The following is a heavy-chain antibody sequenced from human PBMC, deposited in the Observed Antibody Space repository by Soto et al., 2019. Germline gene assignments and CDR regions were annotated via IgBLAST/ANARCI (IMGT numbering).Heavy chain of an antibody. D-gene: IGHD3-22*01. J-gene: IGHJ4*02. CDR3: AKVSRSYYDSSGYTFDY. CDR1: GFTFSSYA. V-gene: IGHV3-23*01. Sequence: GGSLRLSCAASGFTFSSYAMSWVRQAPGKGLEWVSGVSGSGGITYYAVSVKGRFTISRDISKNTLYLQMNSLRAEDTAVYYCAKVSRSYYDSSGYTFDYWGQGTLVTVSS. CDR2: VSGSGGIT.